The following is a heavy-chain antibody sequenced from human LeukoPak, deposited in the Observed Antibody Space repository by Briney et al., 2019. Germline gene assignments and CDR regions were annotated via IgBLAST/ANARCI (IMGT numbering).Heavy chain of an antibody. D-gene: IGHD4-11*01. V-gene: IGHV3-30*02. CDR3: AKDGSDNLYSNLDY. Sequence: GGSLRLSCAVSGFTFSSYGMHWVRQAPGKGLEWVAFIRYDGSNKYYADSVKGRFTISRDNSKNTLYLQMNSLRAEDTAVYYCAKDGSDNLYSNLDYWGQGTLVTVSS. CDR1: GFTFSSYG. CDR2: IRYDGSNK. J-gene: IGHJ4*02.